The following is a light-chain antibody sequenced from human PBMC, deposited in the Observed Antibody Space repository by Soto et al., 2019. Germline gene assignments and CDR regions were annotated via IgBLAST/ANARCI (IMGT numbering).Light chain of an antibody. CDR3: QQYANSPLT. Sequence: EIVLTQSPGTLSLSPGEGATLSCRASQSVSNSYLAWYQQKPGQAPRLLIYGASSRATGIPDRFSGSGSGTDFTLTISRLEPEDFAVYYCQQYANSPLTFGPGTKVDIK. V-gene: IGKV3-20*01. J-gene: IGKJ3*01. CDR2: GAS. CDR1: QSVSNSY.